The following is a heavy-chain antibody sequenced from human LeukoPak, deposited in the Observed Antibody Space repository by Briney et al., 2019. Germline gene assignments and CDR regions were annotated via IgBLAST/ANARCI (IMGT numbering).Heavy chain of an antibody. V-gene: IGHV4-61*02. CDR2: IYTSGRT. D-gene: IGHD6-19*01. Sequence: TLSLTCTVSGASISGGNSYWSWIRQPAGKGLEWIGRIYTSGRTNLNPALKSRVTLSLDTSKNQFSLTLTSVAAADTAVYYCVRGHNSGWSDFDYWGLGTLVTVSS. CDR1: GASISGGNSY. J-gene: IGHJ4*02. CDR3: VRGHNSGWSDFDY.